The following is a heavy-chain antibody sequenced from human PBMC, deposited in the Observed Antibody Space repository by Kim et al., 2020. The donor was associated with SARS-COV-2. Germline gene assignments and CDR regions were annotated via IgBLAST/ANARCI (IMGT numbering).Heavy chain of an antibody. J-gene: IGHJ4*02. D-gene: IGHD5-18*01. V-gene: IGHV3-33*05. Sequence: GGSLRLSCAASGFTFSSYGMHWVRQAPGKGLEWVAVISSDGSNKYSADSVKGRFTISRDNSKNTLYLQMNSLRAEDTAVYYCATLYSYGPIDYWGQGTLVTVAS. CDR3: ATLYSYGPIDY. CDR2: ISSDGSNK. CDR1: GFTFSSYG.